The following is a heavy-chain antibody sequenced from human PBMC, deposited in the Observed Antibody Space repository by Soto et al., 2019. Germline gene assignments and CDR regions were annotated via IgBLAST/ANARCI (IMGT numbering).Heavy chain of an antibody. CDR3: ARDPDAYSSSWCSWYFDY. D-gene: IGHD6-13*01. CDR1: GCTFSSYA. J-gene: IGHJ4*02. V-gene: IGHV1-69*13. CDR2: IIPIFGTA. Sequence: SVKVSCKASGCTFSSYAISWVRQAPGQGLEWMGGIIPIFGTANYAQKFQGRVTITADESTSTAYMELSSLRSEDTAVYYCARDPDAYSSSWCSWYFDYWGQGTLVTVSS.